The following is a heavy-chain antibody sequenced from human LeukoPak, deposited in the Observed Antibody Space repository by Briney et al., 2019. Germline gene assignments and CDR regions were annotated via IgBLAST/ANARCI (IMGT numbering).Heavy chain of an antibody. CDR1: GGSISSGSYY. Sequence: SQTLSLTCTVSGGSISSGSYYWSWIRQPAGKGLEWIRRIYTSGSTNYNPSLKSRVTISVDTSKNQFSLKLSSVTAADTAVYYCARDDFWSGYTAMDVWGKGTTVTVSS. CDR2: IYTSGST. J-gene: IGHJ6*04. D-gene: IGHD3-3*01. V-gene: IGHV4-61*02. CDR3: ARDDFWSGYTAMDV.